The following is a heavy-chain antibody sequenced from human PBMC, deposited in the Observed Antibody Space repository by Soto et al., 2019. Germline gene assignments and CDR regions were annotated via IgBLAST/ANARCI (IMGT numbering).Heavy chain of an antibody. D-gene: IGHD3-10*01. CDR3: ARDRRFLLFGELLSSFDY. Sequence: ASVKVSCKASGYTFTGYYMHWVRQAPGQGLEWMGWINPNSGGTNYAQKFQGRVTITRDTSISTAYMELSRLRSDDTAVYYCARDRRFLLFGELLSSFDYWGQGTLVTVSS. J-gene: IGHJ4*02. V-gene: IGHV1-2*02. CDR2: INPNSGGT. CDR1: GYTFTGYY.